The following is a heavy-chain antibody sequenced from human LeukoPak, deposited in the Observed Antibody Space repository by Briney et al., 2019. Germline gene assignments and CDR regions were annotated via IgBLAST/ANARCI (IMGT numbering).Heavy chain of an antibody. CDR2: INTDGRQT. V-gene: IGHV3-7*01. Sequence: GGSLRLSCVGSGLTFNTFWMTCVRGTTGRGRECVANINTDGRQTAYVDSVKGRFPVSRDNVQNSLYLQMNSLRVEDTAVYYCARDDHTSFYDSWGRGTLVTVSS. J-gene: IGHJ4*02. CDR1: GLTFNTFW. D-gene: IGHD3-16*01. CDR3: ARDDHTSFYDS.